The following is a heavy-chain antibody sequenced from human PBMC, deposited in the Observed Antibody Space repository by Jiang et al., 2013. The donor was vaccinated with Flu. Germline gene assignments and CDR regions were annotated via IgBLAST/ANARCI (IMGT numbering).Heavy chain of an antibody. V-gene: IGHV1-69*01. CDR3: ARDPGFAWFGVLSKQMGDYYGMDV. D-gene: IGHD3-10*01. CDR2: IIPIFGTA. J-gene: IGHJ6*02. Sequence: QSGAEVKKPGSSVKVSCKASGGTFSSYAISWVRQAPGQGLEWMGGIIPIFGTANYAQKFQGRVTITADESTSTAYMELSSLRSEDTAVYYCARDPGFAWFGVLSKQMGDYYGMDVWGQGTTVTVSS. CDR1: GGTFSSYA.